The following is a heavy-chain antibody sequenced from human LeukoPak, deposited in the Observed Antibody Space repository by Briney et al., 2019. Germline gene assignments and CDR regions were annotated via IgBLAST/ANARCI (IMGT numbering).Heavy chain of an antibody. CDR2: IYHSGST. J-gene: IGHJ5*02. Sequence: PSETLSLTCAVYGGSFSGYYWSWIRQPPGKGLEWIGEIYHSGSTNYNLSLKSRVTISVDKSKNQSSLKLNSVTAAGTAVYYCARDYCTSTTCPNWFDPWGQGTLVTVSS. D-gene: IGHD2-2*01. CDR1: GGSFSGYY. CDR3: ARDYCTSTTCPNWFDP. V-gene: IGHV4-34*01.